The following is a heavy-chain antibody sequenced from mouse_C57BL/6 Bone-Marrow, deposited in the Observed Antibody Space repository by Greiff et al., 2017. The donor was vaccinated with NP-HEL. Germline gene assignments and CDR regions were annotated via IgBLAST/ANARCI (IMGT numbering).Heavy chain of an antibody. D-gene: IGHD2-5*01. CDR1: GFSFTDDY. CDR3: TTDYSNLYWYFDV. J-gene: IGHJ1*03. CDR2: IDPENGDT. V-gene: IGHV14-4*01. Sequence: VQLQQSGAELVRPGASVKLSCTASGFSFTDDYLHWVKQRPEQGLEWIGWIDPENGDTEYASKFQGKATLTADTSSNTAYLQLSSLTSEDTAVYYCTTDYSNLYWYFDVWGTGTTVTVSS.